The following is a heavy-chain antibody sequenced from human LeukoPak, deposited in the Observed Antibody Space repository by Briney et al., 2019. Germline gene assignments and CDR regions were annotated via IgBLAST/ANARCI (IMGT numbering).Heavy chain of an antibody. D-gene: IGHD6-19*01. V-gene: IGHV3-23*01. CDR3: AKGGYSSGWTDFDY. CDR1: GFTFSSYA. CDR2: ISGSGGST. J-gene: IGHJ4*02. Sequence: GGSLRLSCAASGFTFSSYAMSWVRQAPGKGLEWVSGISGSGGSTYYADSVKGRFTISRDNSKNTLYLQMNSLRAEDTAVYYCAKGGYSSGWTDFDYWGQGTLVTVSS.